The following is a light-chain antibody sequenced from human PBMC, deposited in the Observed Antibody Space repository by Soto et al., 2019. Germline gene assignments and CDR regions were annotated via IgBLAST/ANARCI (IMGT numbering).Light chain of an antibody. CDR2: AAS. CDR1: QDIGNH. Sequence: DIQMIQSPSSLSAYVGARVTISCRASQDIGNHLAWYQQKPGKVPKLLIHAASTLQSGVPSRFSGSGSGTDFTLTISSLQPEDVATYFFEMYNIAPLITFGQGTRLEIK. CDR3: EMYNIAPLIT. V-gene: IGKV1-27*01. J-gene: IGKJ5*01.